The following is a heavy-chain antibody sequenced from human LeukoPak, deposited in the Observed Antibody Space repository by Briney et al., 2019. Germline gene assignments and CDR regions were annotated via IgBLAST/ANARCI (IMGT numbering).Heavy chain of an antibody. CDR1: GGSISSGGYY. Sequence: SQTLSLTCTVSGGSISSGGYYWSWIRQPPGKGLEWIGYIYHSGSTYYNPSLKSRVTISVDRSKNQFSLKLSSVTAADTAVYYCASNVGKTFHYWGQGTLVTVSS. J-gene: IGHJ4*02. D-gene: IGHD7-27*01. V-gene: IGHV4-30-2*01. CDR2: IYHSGST. CDR3: ASNVGKTFHY.